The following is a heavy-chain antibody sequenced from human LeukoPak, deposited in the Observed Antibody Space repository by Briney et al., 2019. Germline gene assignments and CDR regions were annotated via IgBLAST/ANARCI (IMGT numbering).Heavy chain of an antibody. V-gene: IGHV3-21*01. CDR1: GFSFSTYG. CDR3: ARDRVLEMIPQGWFDP. Sequence: GGSLRLSCAASGFSFSTYGMNWVRQAPGKGLEWVSSISSSRGYIYYADSVKGRFTISRDNTKSSLYLQMNSLGVEDTAVYYCARDRVLEMIPQGWFDPWGRGVLVTVSS. D-gene: IGHD3-22*01. CDR2: ISSSRGYI. J-gene: IGHJ5*02.